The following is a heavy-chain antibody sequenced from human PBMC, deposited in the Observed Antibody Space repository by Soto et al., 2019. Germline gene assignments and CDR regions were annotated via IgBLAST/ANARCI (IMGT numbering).Heavy chain of an antibody. CDR3: ARGEVVALGY. D-gene: IGHD2-15*01. Sequence: QLQLQESGSGLVKPSQTLSLTCAVSGGSISSGGYSWSWIRQPPGKGLEWIGYIYHSGSNYYTPSLKTRVTILVDRSKNQFSLKLSSVTAADTAVYYCARGEVVALGYWGQGTLVTVSS. J-gene: IGHJ4*02. CDR2: IYHSGSN. V-gene: IGHV4-30-2*01. CDR1: GGSISSGGYS.